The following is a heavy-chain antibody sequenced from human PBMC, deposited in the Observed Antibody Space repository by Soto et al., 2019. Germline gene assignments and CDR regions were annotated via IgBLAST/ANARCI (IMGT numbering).Heavy chain of an antibody. V-gene: IGHV1-3*01. J-gene: IGHJ6*02. D-gene: IGHD2-15*01. Sequence: XAVEASCRGSGYTFTSYAMHWVRQAPGQRLEWMGWINAGNGNTKYSQKFQGRVTITRDTSASTAYMELSSLRSEDTAVYYCARDWCSGGSCYSLGSGMDVWGQGTTVTVSS. CDR1: GYTFTSYA. CDR2: INAGNGNT. CDR3: ARDWCSGGSCYSLGSGMDV.